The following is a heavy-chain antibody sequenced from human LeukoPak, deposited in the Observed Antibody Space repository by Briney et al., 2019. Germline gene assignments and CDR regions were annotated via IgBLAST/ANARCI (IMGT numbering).Heavy chain of an antibody. CDR3: ARGLMGGYPHFDY. Sequence: GGSLRLSCAASGFTFSSYAMSWVRQAPGKGLEWVSAISGSGGSTYYADSVKGRFTISRDNSKNTLYLQMNSLRAEDTALYYCARGLMGGYPHFDYWGQGTLVTVSS. J-gene: IGHJ4*02. V-gene: IGHV3-23*01. CDR1: GFTFSSYA. CDR2: ISGSGGST. D-gene: IGHD2-8*01.